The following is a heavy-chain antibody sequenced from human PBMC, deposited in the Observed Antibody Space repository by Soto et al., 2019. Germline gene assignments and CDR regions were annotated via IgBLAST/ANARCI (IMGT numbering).Heavy chain of an antibody. CDR1: GYTFTSYD. J-gene: IGHJ6*02. Sequence: QVQLVQSGAEVKKPGASVKVSCKASGYTFTSYDINWVRQATGQGLEWMGWMNPNSGNTGYAQKFQGRVTMTRNTSISTAYMELSSLRSEDTAVYYCARLMVWGFLEWRTESPDYYYYYGMDVWGQGTTVTVSS. CDR2: MNPNSGNT. V-gene: IGHV1-8*01. D-gene: IGHD3-3*01. CDR3: ARLMVWGFLEWRTESPDYYYYYGMDV.